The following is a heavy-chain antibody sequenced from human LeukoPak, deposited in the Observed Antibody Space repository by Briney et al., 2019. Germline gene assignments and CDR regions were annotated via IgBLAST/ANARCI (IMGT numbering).Heavy chain of an antibody. D-gene: IGHD6-19*01. J-gene: IGHJ5*02. Sequence: KAGGSLRLSCAASGFTFSNAWMSWVRQAPGKGLEWVGRIKSKTDGGTTDYAAPVKGRFTISRDDSKNTLYLQMNSLKTEDTAVYCCTTVLGGWYRSWFDPWGQGTLVTVSS. CDR2: IKSKTDGGTT. CDR1: GFTFSNAW. CDR3: TTVLGGWYRSWFDP. V-gene: IGHV3-15*01.